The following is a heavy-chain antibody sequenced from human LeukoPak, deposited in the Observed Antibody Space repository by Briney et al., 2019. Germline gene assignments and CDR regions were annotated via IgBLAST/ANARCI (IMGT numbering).Heavy chain of an antibody. CDR1: GGSISSGGYY. D-gene: IGHD3-10*01. V-gene: IGHV4-31*03. Sequence: PSETLSLTCTVSGGSISSGGYYWSWIRQHPGKGLEWIGYIYYSGSTYYNPSLKSRVTISVDTSKNQFSLKLSSVAAADTAVYYCARDHFGELIPWGQGTLVTVSS. J-gene: IGHJ5*02. CDR3: ARDHFGELIP. CDR2: IYYSGST.